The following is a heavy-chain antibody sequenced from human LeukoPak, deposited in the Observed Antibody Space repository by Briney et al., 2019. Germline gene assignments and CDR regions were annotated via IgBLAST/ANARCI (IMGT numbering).Heavy chain of an antibody. CDR1: GGSISSYY. V-gene: IGHV4-59*01. J-gene: IGHJ4*02. CDR2: IYYNGRPT. D-gene: IGHD5-18*01. Sequence: SETLSLTCTVSGGSISSYYWSWVRQPPGKALEWIGYIYYNGRPTNYNPSLQSRVTISVDTSKKQFSLNLSSVTAADTAVYYCARSKCEHSYGYFDYWGQGSLVTVSS. CDR3: ARSKCEHSYGYFDY.